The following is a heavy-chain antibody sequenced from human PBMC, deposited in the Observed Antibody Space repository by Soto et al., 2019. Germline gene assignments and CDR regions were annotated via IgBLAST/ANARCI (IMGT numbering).Heavy chain of an antibody. Sequence: QVQLVQSGAEVKKPGASVKVSCKASGYTFTSYDINWVRQATGQGLEWMGWMNPNSGNTGYAQKFXGXGXMXRNTSISTAYMELSSLRSEDTAGYYCAREKSGYYDYWGQGTLVTVSS. CDR3: AREKSGYYDY. CDR1: GYTFTSYD. V-gene: IGHV1-8*01. J-gene: IGHJ4*02. CDR2: MNPNSGNT. D-gene: IGHD3-3*01.